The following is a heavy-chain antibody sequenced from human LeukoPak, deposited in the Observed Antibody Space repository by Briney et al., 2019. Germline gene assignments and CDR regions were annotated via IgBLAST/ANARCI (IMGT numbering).Heavy chain of an antibody. J-gene: IGHJ4*02. V-gene: IGHV3-21*01. Sequence: EGSLRLSCAASGFTFSSYSMNWVRQAPGKGLEWVSSIDSSSSYIYYADSVRGRFTISRDNAKNSLFLQMNSLRAEDTAVYYCARTLYSSSSPDYWGQGTLVTVSS. CDR1: GFTFSSYS. D-gene: IGHD6-6*01. CDR3: ARTLYSSSSPDY. CDR2: IDSSSSYI.